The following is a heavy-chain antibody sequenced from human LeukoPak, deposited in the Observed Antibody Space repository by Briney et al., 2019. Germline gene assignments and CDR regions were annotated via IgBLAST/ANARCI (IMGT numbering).Heavy chain of an antibody. CDR2: IYHSGST. Sequence: WETLSLTCTVSGYSISSGYSWGWIRQPPGKGLEGIGSIYHSGSTYYNPSLKSRVTISVDTSKNQFSLKVSSVTAADTAVYYCARDHGYSSSSYAYYYYYYMDVWGTGTTVTVSS. D-gene: IGHD6-6*01. V-gene: IGHV4-38-2*02. CDR3: ARDHGYSSSSYAYYYYYYMDV. CDR1: GYSISSGYS. J-gene: IGHJ6*03.